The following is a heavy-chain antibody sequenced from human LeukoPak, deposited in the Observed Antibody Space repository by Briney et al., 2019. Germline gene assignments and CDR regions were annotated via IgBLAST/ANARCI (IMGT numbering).Heavy chain of an antibody. CDR2: ISSSSSYI. Sequence: GGSLRLSCAASGFTFSSYSMNWVRQAPGKGLEWVSSISSSSSYIYYADSVKGRFTISRDNAKNSLYLQMNSQRAEDTAVYYCARDPIQMTTVVTPGAFDIWGQGTMVTVSS. CDR3: ARDPIQMTTVVTPGAFDI. D-gene: IGHD4-23*01. CDR1: GFTFSSYS. J-gene: IGHJ3*02. V-gene: IGHV3-21*01.